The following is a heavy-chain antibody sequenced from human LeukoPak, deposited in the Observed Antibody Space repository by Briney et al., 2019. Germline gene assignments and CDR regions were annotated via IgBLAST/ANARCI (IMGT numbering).Heavy chain of an antibody. D-gene: IGHD2-2*01. J-gene: IGHJ5*02. Sequence: GASVEVSCKASGYTFTSYAMHWVRQAPGQRLEWMGWINAGNGNTKYSQKFQGRVTITRDTSASTAYMELSSLRSEDTAVYYCARDYVVVPAAMYWFDPWGQGTLVTVSS. CDR3: ARDYVVVPAAMYWFDP. CDR2: INAGNGNT. CDR1: GYTFTSYA. V-gene: IGHV1-3*01.